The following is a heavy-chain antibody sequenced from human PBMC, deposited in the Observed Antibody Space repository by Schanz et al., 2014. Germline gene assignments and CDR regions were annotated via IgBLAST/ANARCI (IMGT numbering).Heavy chain of an antibody. V-gene: IGHV3-66*01. CDR3: ARGTDTAMEHRPFDY. CDR2: IYTDGST. J-gene: IGHJ4*02. Sequence: QLVESGGGLVKPGGSLRLSCATSGFNLRRYSMNWVRQAPGGGLEWVSIIYTDGSTYYADSVRDRFTISRDNSKNMLYLQINNLRAEDTAVYYCARGTDTAMEHRPFDYWGQGTLVTVSS. D-gene: IGHD5-18*01. CDR1: GFNLRRYS.